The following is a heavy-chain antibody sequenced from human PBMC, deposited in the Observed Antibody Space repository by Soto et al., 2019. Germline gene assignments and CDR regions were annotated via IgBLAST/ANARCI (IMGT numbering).Heavy chain of an antibody. CDR2: IYYSGST. Sequence: IMSDRWSVADGSSGGHGWRWIRQHPGKGLEWIGYIYYSGSTNYNPSLKSRVTISVDTSKNQLSLKLSSVTAADTAVYYCARRYGYYFDYWGQGTLVTVSS. D-gene: IGHD4-17*01. CDR1: DGSSGGHG. CDR3: ARRYGYYFDY. J-gene: IGHJ4*02. V-gene: IGHV4-59*08.